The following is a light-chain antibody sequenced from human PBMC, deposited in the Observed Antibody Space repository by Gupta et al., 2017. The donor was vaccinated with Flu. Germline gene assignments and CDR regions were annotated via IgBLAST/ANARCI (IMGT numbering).Light chain of an antibody. CDR1: QGIGDD. CDR3: RQDDSYPYT. J-gene: IGKJ2*01. Sequence: AIQMTQSPSSLSASVGDRVTITCRASQGIGDDLGWYQQKPGKAPNLLIYDASSLQRGVPSRFSGSGSGTEFTLTISNLQPEDFATYYCRQDDSYPYTFGQGTKVEIE. CDR2: DAS. V-gene: IGKV1-6*01.